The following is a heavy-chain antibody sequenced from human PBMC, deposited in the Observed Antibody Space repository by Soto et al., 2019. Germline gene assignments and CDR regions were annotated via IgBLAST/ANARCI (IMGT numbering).Heavy chain of an antibody. V-gene: IGHV1-58*01. CDR1: GRALTNSA. D-gene: IGHD6-25*01. Sequence: SVKVSGKDSGRALTNSALKVGRQARGQRLEWIGWIVVCSGNTNYAQKFQERVTITRDMSTSTAYMELSSLRSEDTAVYYCNLHTAARPVYYSGMDFWAQGTTVTVSS. CDR3: NLHTAARPVYYSGMDF. J-gene: IGHJ6*02. CDR2: IVVCSGNT.